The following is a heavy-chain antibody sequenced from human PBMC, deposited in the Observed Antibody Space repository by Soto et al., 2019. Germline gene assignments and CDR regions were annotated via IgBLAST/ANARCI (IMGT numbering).Heavy chain of an antibody. CDR2: IKSRTYGGTI. V-gene: IGHV3-15*07. CDR1: GFSFSNAC. J-gene: IGHJ4*02. CDR3: TTDSY. Sequence: EVQLVESGGGLVKPGGSLRLSCAASGFSFSNACLNWVRQAPGKGLERVGRIKSRTYGGTIDDAAPGKGRLTISRDDSKNTLYLQMNIRKTEETGVYYCTTDSYWGQGTLVTVAS.